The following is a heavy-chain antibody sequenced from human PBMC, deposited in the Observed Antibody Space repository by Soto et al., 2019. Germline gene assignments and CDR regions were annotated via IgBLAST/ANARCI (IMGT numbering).Heavy chain of an antibody. J-gene: IGHJ3*02. CDR1: GFTVSSNY. D-gene: IGHD5-12*01. V-gene: IGHV3-66*01. Sequence: PGGSLRLSCAASGFTVSSNYMSWVRQAPGKGLEWVSVIYSGGSTYYADSVKGRFTISRDNSKNTLYLQMNSLRAEDTAVYYCARDSLTYDSTTWARAFDIWGQGTMVTVSS. CDR2: IYSGGST. CDR3: ARDSLTYDSTTWARAFDI.